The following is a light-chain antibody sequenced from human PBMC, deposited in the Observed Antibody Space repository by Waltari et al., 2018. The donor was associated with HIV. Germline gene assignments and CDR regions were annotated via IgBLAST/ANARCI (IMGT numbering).Light chain of an antibody. CDR3: QQYNSNFYT. J-gene: IGKJ2*01. CDR1: QSISTW. V-gene: IGKV1-5*03. CDR2: KTS. Sequence: DIQMTQSPSTLSASVGDRVPITCRASQSISTWLAWYQQKPGKPPKLLIYKTSTLDSGVPSRFSGGGSGTELTLTISSLQPDDFATYYCQQYNSNFYTFGQGTKLEIK.